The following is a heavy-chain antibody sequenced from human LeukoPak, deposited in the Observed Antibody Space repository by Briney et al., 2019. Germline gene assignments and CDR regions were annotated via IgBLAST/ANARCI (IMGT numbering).Heavy chain of an antibody. CDR1: GGSISSSSYY. Sequence: SETLSLTCTVAGGSISSSSYYWGWIRQPPGKGLDGIGSIYYSGSTYYNPSLKSRVTISVDTSKNQFSLKLSSLTAADTAVYYCARDQNDYGDPIDYWGQGTLVTVSS. CDR3: ARDQNDYGDPIDY. CDR2: IYYSGST. D-gene: IGHD4-17*01. J-gene: IGHJ4*02. V-gene: IGHV4-39*07.